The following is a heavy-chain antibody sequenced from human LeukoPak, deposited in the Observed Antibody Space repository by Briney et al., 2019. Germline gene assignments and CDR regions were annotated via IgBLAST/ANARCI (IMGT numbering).Heavy chain of an antibody. CDR1: GYTFTSYG. Sequence: ASVKVSCKASGYTFTSYGISWVRQAPGQGLEWMGWISAYNGNTNYAQKLQGRVTMTTDTSTSTAYKELRSLRSDDTAVYYCARSRYYYDSSGYPMTYFDYWGQGTLVTVSS. D-gene: IGHD3-22*01. CDR2: ISAYNGNT. V-gene: IGHV1-18*01. CDR3: ARSRYYYDSSGYPMTYFDY. J-gene: IGHJ4*02.